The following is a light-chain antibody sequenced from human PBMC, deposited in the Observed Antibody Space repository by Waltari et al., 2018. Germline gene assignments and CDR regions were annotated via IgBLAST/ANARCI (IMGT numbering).Light chain of an antibody. J-gene: IGKJ2*01. CDR2: RAS. CDR3: QQSYRYPAT. Sequence: DIQMTQSPSALSASVGDRVTITCRASQSTTTWLAWYQQKPGKAPNLLIYRASTLKSGVPSRFSASGSGTEFTLTISGLQPDDFATYYCQQSYRYPATVGQGTKLEI. V-gene: IGKV1-5*03. CDR1: QSTTTW.